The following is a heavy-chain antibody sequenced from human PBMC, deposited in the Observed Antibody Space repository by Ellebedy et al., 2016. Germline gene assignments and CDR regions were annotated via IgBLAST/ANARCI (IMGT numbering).Heavy chain of an antibody. CDR1: GGSVSSGSYY. CDR2: IYYSGSI. CDR3: ARDLVGATTPLELDY. V-gene: IGHV4-61*01. Sequence: GSLRLXCTVSGGSVSSGSYYWSWIRQPPGKGLEWIGYIYYSGSINYNPSLKSRVTISVDTSKNQFSLKLSSVTAADTAVYYCARDLVGATTPLELDYWGQGTLVTVSS. J-gene: IGHJ4*02. D-gene: IGHD1-26*01.